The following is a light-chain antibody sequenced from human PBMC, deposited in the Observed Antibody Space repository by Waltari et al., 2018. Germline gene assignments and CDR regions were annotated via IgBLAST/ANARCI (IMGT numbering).Light chain of an antibody. CDR1: QDITNF. Sequence: DIQTTQSPSSLSASVGDRVTITCQASQDITNFLNWYQQKPGQAPKLLIYEASNLETGVPSRFSGGGSGTDFTFTISSLQPEDIATYYCQQCDTLPLSFGGGTKVEIK. CDR3: QQCDTLPLS. V-gene: IGKV1-33*01. CDR2: EAS. J-gene: IGKJ4*01.